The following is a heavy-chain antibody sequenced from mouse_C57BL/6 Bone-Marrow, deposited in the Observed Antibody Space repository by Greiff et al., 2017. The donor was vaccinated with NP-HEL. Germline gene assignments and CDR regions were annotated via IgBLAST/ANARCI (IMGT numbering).Heavy chain of an antibody. Sequence: QVHVKQSGAELARPGASVKLSCKASGYTFTSYGISWVKQRTGQGLEWIGEIYPRSGNTYYNEKFKGKATLTADKSSSTAYMELRSLTSEDSAVYFCARSDDGYLSWFDYWGQGTTLTVSS. CDR2: IYPRSGNT. J-gene: IGHJ2*01. CDR3: ARSDDGYLSWFDY. V-gene: IGHV1-81*01. D-gene: IGHD2-3*01. CDR1: GYTFTSYG.